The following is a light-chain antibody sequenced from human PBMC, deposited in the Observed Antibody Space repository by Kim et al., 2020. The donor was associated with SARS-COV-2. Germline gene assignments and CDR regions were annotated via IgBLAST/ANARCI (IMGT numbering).Light chain of an antibody. CDR1: QSVDSN. J-gene: IGKJ2*03. CDR3: LQYSNVPQYG. V-gene: IGKV3-15*01. Sequence: EIVMTQSPATLSVSPGERVTLSCRASQSVDSNLAWYEQKPGQATRLLIYGASTRATDIPARSSGSGSGTEFTLIISSLQSEDFAVYYCLQYSNVPQYGFGQRATVDI. CDR2: GAS.